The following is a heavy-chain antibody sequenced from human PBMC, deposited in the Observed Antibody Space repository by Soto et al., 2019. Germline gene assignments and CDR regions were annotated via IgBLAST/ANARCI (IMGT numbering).Heavy chain of an antibody. CDR2: IMGSGVST. CDR1: GFTFSSYW. J-gene: IGHJ5*02. CDR3: ARGPYSNLINWFGP. Sequence: GGSLRLSCAASGFTFSSYWMHWVRQAPGKGLVWVSRIMGSGVSTHYAASVKGRFTVSRDISKSTVYLQMNSLRVEDTAIYYCARGPYSNLINWFGPWGQGTLVTVSS. D-gene: IGHD2-15*01. V-gene: IGHV3-23*01.